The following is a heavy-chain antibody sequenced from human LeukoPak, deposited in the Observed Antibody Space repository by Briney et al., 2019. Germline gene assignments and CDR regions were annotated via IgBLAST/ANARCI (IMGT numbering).Heavy chain of an antibody. D-gene: IGHD6-13*01. Sequence: SGTLSLTCTVSGGSISSSTYYWGWIRQPPGKGLEWIGSIYYSGSTYYNPSLKSRVTISVDTSKNQFSLKLSSVTAADTAVYYCARHSSSQRPNFDYWGQGTLVTVSS. CDR1: GGSISSSTYY. J-gene: IGHJ4*02. CDR3: ARHSSSQRPNFDY. V-gene: IGHV4-39*01. CDR2: IYYSGST.